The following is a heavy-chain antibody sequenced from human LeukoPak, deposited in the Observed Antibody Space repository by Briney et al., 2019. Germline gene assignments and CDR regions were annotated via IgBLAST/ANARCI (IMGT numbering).Heavy chain of an antibody. D-gene: IGHD6-13*01. CDR1: SGSISSSSYY. V-gene: IGHV4-39*01. CDR2: IYYSGST. Sequence: SETLSLTCTVSSGSISSSSYYWGWIRQPPGKGLEWIGSIYYSGSTYYNPSLKSRVTISVDTSKNQFSLKLSSVTAADTAVYYCARSRHIAAAYYFDYWGQGTLVTVSS. CDR3: ARSRHIAAAYYFDY. J-gene: IGHJ4*02.